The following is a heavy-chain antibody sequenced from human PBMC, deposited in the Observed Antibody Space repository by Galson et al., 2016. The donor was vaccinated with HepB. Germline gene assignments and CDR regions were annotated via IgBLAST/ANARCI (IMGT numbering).Heavy chain of an antibody. J-gene: IGHJ4*02. CDR1: GYTFTDSS. CDR3: ARELGYETGGYYGYDFGIDD. Sequence: SVKVSCKASGYTFTDSSLHWVRQAPGRGLERVGWINPSNGATKTARKFEDRVSMYRDTTISTAYMEVIRLRFDDTAVYFCARELGYETGGYYGYDFGIDDWGQGTPVTVS. CDR2: INPSNGAT. D-gene: IGHD3-22*01. V-gene: IGHV1-2*02.